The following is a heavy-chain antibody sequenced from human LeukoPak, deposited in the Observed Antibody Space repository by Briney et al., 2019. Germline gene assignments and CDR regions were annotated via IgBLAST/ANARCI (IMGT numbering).Heavy chain of an antibody. Sequence: GGSLRLSCAASGFTFSSYGMHWVRQAPGKGLEWVAVISYDGSNKYYADSVKGRFTISRDNSKNTLYLQMNSLRAEDTAVYYCAKDGEVNWGPLDYWGQGTLVTVSS. D-gene: IGHD7-27*01. CDR1: GFTFSSYG. V-gene: IGHV3-30*18. CDR2: ISYDGSNK. CDR3: AKDGEVNWGPLDY. J-gene: IGHJ4*02.